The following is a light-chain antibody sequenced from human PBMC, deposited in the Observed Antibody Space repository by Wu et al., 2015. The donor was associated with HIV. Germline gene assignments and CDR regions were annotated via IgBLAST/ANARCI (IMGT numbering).Light chain of an antibody. J-gene: IGKJ1*01. CDR1: QDVSSA. Sequence: QSPSSVSASVGDKITITCRASQDVSSALAWYQQKPGKGPKLLISGASSLQNGVPSRFTGSGYGTDFTLTINCLQSEDFATYFCQQYYVYPLLFGQGTKLDIK. CDR2: GAS. CDR3: QQYYVYPLL. V-gene: IGKV1-8*01.